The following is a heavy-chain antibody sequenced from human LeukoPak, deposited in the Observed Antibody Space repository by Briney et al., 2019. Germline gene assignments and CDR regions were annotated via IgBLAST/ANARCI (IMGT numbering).Heavy chain of an antibody. CDR1: GFTFSSYA. J-gene: IGHJ4*02. Sequence: GGSLRLSCAAPGFTFSSYAMNWVRQAPGKGLEWVAGISSGDRTFHAESVKGRFTISRDKSNNTLYLQMNSLRAEDTAVYYCAKDATASPYFHWFDNWGQGTQVIVSS. CDR2: ISSGDRT. CDR3: AKDATASPYFHWFDN. D-gene: IGHD3-9*01. V-gene: IGHV3-23*01.